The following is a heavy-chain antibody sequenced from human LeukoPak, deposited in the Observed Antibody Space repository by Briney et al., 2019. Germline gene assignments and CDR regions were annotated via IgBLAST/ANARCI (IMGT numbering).Heavy chain of an antibody. CDR2: IWYDGSNK. CDR3: AKDSSGYYLDY. J-gene: IGHJ4*02. Sequence: PGRSLRLSCAASGFTFSSYGMHWVRQAPGKGLEWVAVIWYDGSNKYYADSVKGRFTISRYNSKNTLYLQMNSLRAEDTAVYYCAKDSSGYYLDYWGQGTLVTVSS. V-gene: IGHV3-33*06. CDR1: GFTFSSYG. D-gene: IGHD3-22*01.